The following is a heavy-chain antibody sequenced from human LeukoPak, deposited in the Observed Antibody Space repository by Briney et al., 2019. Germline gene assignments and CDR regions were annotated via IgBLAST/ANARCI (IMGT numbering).Heavy chain of an antibody. CDR3: ARDPRTVRI. CDR2: ISSNSKYI. CDR1: GFTFSNYS. Sequence: GGSLRLSCAASGFTFSNYSMNWVRQAPGKGLEWVSSISSNSKYIYYADSVKGRFTISRDNAKNLLYLQMDSLRVEDTAIYYCARDPRTVRIWGQGTLVTVSS. J-gene: IGHJ4*02. D-gene: IGHD1-1*01. V-gene: IGHV3-21*01.